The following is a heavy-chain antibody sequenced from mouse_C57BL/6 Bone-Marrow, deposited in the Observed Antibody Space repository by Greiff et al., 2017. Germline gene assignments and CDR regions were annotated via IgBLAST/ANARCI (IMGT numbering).Heavy chain of an antibody. V-gene: IGHV1-82*01. Sequence: QVQLKQSGPELVKPGASVKISCKASGYAFSSSWMNWVKQRPGKGLEWIGRIYPGDGDTNYNGKFKGKATLTADKSSSTAYMQLSSLTSADSAVYFCARGVITTVVATWDYAMDYWGQGTSVTVSS. D-gene: IGHD1-1*01. CDR1: GYAFSSSW. CDR2: IYPGDGDT. CDR3: ARGVITTVVATWDYAMDY. J-gene: IGHJ4*01.